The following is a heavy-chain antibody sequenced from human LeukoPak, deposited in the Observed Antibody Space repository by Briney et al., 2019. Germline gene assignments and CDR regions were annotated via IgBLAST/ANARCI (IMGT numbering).Heavy chain of an antibody. D-gene: IGHD3-9*01. CDR1: GYTFSNYW. J-gene: IGHJ3*02. Sequence: GESLKISCKTSGYTFSNYWVGWVRQMPGKGLEWMGIIYPGDSNTRYSPSFEGQVLISADKSISTVYLHWGSLKASDTAMYFCARRGSLTSDAVDIWGQGTLVSV. V-gene: IGHV5-51*01. CDR3: ARRGSLTSDAVDI. CDR2: IYPGDSNT.